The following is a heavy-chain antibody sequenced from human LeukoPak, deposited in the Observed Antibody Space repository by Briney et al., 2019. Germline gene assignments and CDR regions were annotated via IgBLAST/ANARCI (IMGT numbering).Heavy chain of an antibody. J-gene: IGHJ6*03. CDR1: GGTFSSYT. V-gene: IGHV1-69*04. CDR2: IIPILGIA. D-gene: IGHD3-3*01. CDR3: ARESPTFGVVTTYYMDV. Sequence: ASVKVSCKASGGTFSSYTISWVRQAPGQGLEWMGRIIPILGIANYAQKFQGRVTITADKSTSTVYMELSSLRSEDTAVYYCARESPTFGVVTTYYMDVWGKGTTVTVSS.